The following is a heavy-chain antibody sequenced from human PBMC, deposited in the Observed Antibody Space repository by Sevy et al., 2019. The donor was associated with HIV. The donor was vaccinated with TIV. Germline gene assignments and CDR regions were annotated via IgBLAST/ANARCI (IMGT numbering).Heavy chain of an antibody. V-gene: IGHV4-59*08. CDR2: IYYNGHI. J-gene: IGHJ4*02. D-gene: IGHD1-26*01. CDR3: AGENAWGRGYS. CDR1: GGSITSLY. Sequence: SETLSLTCTVSGGSITSLYWNWIRQPPGKGLEWIANIYYNGHINYNPSLKSRVTLSLDTSMNQFSLRLCSVTAADTAMYYCAGENAWGRGYSWGQGTLVTVSS.